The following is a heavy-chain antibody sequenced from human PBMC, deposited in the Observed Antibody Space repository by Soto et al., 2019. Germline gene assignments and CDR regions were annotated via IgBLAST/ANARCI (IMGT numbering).Heavy chain of an antibody. V-gene: IGHV1-46*03. J-gene: IGHJ6*02. CDR2: INPSGGST. Sequence: ASVKVSCKASGYTFTSYYMHWVRQAPGQGLEWMGIINPSGGSTSYAQKFQGRVTMTRDTSTSTVYMELSSLRSEDTAVYYCAREGRAVVVPAAMRGMDVWGQGITVTV. CDR1: GYTFTSYY. D-gene: IGHD2-2*01. CDR3: AREGRAVVVPAAMRGMDV.